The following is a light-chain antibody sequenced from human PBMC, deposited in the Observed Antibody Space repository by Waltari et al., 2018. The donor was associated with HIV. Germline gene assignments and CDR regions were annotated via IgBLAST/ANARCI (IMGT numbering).Light chain of an antibody. V-gene: IGKV1-39*01. J-gene: IGKJ2*01. CDR1: QKINNY. Sequence: DIQMTQSPSSLSASVGDRVTVTCRASQKINNYLNWYQQKPGKAPKLLIYGATTLQSGVPSRVSGSGSGTDFTLTISRLEPEDFAVYYCQQYGSSPLYTFGQGTKLEIK. CDR3: QQYGSSPLYT. CDR2: GAT.